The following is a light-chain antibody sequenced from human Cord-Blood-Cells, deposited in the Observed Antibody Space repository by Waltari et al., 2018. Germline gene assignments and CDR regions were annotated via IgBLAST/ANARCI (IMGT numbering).Light chain of an antibody. CDR3: QQRSNWPRT. J-gene: IGKJ3*01. CDR2: DAS. CDR1: QSVSSY. V-gene: IGKV3-11*01. Sequence: EIVLTQSPATLSLSPGERATCSCRASQSVSSYLAWYQQKPGQAPRLLIYDASNRATGIPARFSGSGSGTDFTLTISSLEPEDFAVYYCQQRSNWPRTFGPGTKVDIK.